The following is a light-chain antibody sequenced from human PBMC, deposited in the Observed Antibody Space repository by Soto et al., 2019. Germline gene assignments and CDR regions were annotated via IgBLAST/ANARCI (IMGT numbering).Light chain of an antibody. CDR2: VNN. J-gene: IGLJ3*02. Sequence: QPVLTQPPSVSGAPGQRVTISCTGSSSNIGAGYDVHWYQQVTGTAPKLLIYVNNNRPSGVPDRFSGSKSGTSASLVITGLQAEDEADYYCQSYDSSLRASVFGGGTKLTVL. CDR3: QSYDSSLRASV. V-gene: IGLV1-40*01. CDR1: SSNIGAGYD.